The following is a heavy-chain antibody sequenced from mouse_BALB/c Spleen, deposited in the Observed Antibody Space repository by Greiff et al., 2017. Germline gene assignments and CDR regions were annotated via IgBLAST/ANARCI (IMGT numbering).Heavy chain of an antibody. CDR1: GYTFTDYY. CDR2: INPNNGDT. CDR3: AREKMGYYGGSDY. J-gene: IGHJ2*01. Sequence: VQLKQSGPELVKPGASVKMSCKASGYTFTDYYMKWVKQSYGKSLEWIGDINPNNGDTFYNQKFKGKATLTVDKSSSTAYMQLNSLTSEDSAVYYCAREKMGYYGGSDYWGQGTTLTVSS. V-gene: IGHV1-26*01. D-gene: IGHD1-2*01.